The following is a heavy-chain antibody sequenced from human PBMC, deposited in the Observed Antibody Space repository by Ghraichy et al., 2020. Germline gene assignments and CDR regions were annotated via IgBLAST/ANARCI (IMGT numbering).Heavy chain of an antibody. CDR3: AGRQQYLFDY. D-gene: IGHD2-2*01. J-gene: IGHJ4*02. CDR1: GFSLSTSGVG. V-gene: IGHV2-5*02. CDR2: IYWDDDK. Sequence: SGPTLVKPTQSLTLTCTFSGFSLSTSGVGVGWIRQPPGKALEWLALIYWDDDKRYSPSLKSRLTITKDTSKNQVVLTMNNMEPMDTATYYCAGRQQYLFDYWGQGTLVTVSS.